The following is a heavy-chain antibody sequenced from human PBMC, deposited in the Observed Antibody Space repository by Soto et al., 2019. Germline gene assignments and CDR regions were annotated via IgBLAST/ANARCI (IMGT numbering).Heavy chain of an antibody. J-gene: IGHJ4*02. V-gene: IGHV3-9*01. D-gene: IGHD4-17*01. CDR1: GFTVDDYA. CDR3: AKDMKWGGMTTIHYFAS. CDR2: ISWNSETI. Sequence: GGSLRLSCAASGFTVDDYAMHWVRQAPGKGLEWVSGISWNSETIDYADSVKGRFTISRDNAKSSLFLQMNSLRPDDTALYYCAKDMKWGGMTTIHYFASWVQGTLVTVSS.